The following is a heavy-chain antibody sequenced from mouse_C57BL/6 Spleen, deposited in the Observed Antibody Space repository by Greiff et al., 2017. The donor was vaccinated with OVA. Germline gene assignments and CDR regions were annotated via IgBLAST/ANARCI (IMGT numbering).Heavy chain of an antibody. CDR1: GFTFSSYA. CDR3: ARDYGFDY. D-gene: IGHD1-1*01. J-gene: IGHJ2*01. CDR2: ISDGGSYT. V-gene: IGHV5-4*01. Sequence: EVKLVESGGGLVKPGGSLKLSCAASGFTFSSYAMSWVRQTPEKRLEWVATISDGGSYTYYPDNVKGRFTISRDNAKNNLYLQMSHLKSEDTAMYYCARDYGFDYWGQGTTLTVSS.